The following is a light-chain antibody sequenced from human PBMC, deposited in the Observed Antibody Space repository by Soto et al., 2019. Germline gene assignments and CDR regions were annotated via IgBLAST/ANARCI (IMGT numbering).Light chain of an antibody. Sequence: DIQMPQSPSTLSGSVGDRVTITCRASQTISSWLAWYQQKPGKAPKLLIYDASSLESGVPSRFSGSGSGTEFTLTISSLQPDDFATYYCQQYNSYSFGQGTKVDI. V-gene: IGKV1-5*01. CDR3: QQYNSYS. CDR1: QTISSW. CDR2: DAS. J-gene: IGKJ1*01.